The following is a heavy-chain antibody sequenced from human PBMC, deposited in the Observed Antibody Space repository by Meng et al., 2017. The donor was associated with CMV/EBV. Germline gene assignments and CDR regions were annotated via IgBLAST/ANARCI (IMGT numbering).Heavy chain of an antibody. CDR1: GFTFSSYA. V-gene: IGHV3-30*04. Sequence: GESLKTSCAASGFTFSSYAMHWVRQAPGKGLEWVAVISYDGSNKYYADSVKGRFTISRDNSKNTLYLQRNSLRAEDTAVYYCARFDGGYIGYHYYYYGMDVWGQGTTVTVSS. D-gene: IGHD1-1*01. CDR2: ISYDGSNK. CDR3: ARFDGGYIGYHYYYYGMDV. J-gene: IGHJ6*02.